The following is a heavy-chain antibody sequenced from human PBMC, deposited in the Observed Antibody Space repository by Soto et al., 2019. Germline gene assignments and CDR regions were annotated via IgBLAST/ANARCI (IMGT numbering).Heavy chain of an antibody. Sequence: QVQLQESGPGLVKPSGTLSLTCAVSGGSISSSNWWSWVRQPPGKGLEWIGEIYHSGSTNYNPSLKMRVTISVXXSXNXXSLKLSSVTAADTAVYYCAREAVAATNYYYYGMDVWGQGTTVTVSS. J-gene: IGHJ6*02. D-gene: IGHD2-15*01. CDR3: AREAVAATNYYYYGMDV. CDR2: IYHSGST. CDR1: GGSISSSNW. V-gene: IGHV4-4*02.